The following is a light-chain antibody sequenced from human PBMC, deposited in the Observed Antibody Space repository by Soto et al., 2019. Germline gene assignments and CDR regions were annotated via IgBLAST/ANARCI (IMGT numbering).Light chain of an antibody. CDR1: SSDVGGYNY. CDR3: SSYTSSSASVV. V-gene: IGLV2-14*03. Sequence: QSVLTQPASVSGSPGQSITISCTGTSSDVGGYNYVSWYQQHPGKAPKLMIYDATHRSSGISDRFSASKSGNTASLTISGLQAEDEADYYCSSYTSSSASVVFGGGTKVTVL. CDR2: DAT. J-gene: IGLJ2*01.